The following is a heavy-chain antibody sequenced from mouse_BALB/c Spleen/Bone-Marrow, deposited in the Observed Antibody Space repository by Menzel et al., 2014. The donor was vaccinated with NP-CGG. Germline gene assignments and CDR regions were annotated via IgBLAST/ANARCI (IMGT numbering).Heavy chain of an antibody. J-gene: IGHJ4*01. Sequence: EVKVVESGGGLVQPGGSLKLSCATSGFTFSDYYMFWVRQTPEKRLEWVAYISNGGGSTYYPDTVKGRFTISRDNAKNTLYLQMSRLKTEDTDMYYCARQGYDVAMDYWGQGTSVAVST. CDR2: ISNGGGST. D-gene: IGHD2-14*01. V-gene: IGHV5-12*02. CDR3: ARQGYDVAMDY. CDR1: GFTFSDYY.